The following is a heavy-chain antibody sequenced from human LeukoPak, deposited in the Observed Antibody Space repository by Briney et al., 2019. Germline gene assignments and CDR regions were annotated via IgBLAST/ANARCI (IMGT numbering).Heavy chain of an antibody. CDR1: GDSISSGRYY. CDR2: IHTSGDT. D-gene: IGHD1-1*01. Sequence: SQTLSLTCTVSGDSISSGRYYWTSLRQPAGKAREWIGRIHTSGDTNYSPSLKSRVTISRDTSKNQFSLRLTSVAAADTAVYYCVRDWNGDYFDYWGQGTLVSVSS. CDR3: VRDWNGDYFDY. V-gene: IGHV4-61*02. J-gene: IGHJ4*02.